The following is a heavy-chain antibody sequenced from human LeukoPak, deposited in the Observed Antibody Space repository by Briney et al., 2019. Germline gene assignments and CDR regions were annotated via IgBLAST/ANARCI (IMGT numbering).Heavy chain of an antibody. CDR2: INPNSGGT. Sequence: ASVKVSCKASGYTFTGYYMHWVRQAPGQGLEWMGWINPNSGGTNYAQKFQGRVAMTRDTSISTAYMELSRLRSDDTAVYYCARDRWGSGSRKNDWGQGTLVTVSS. J-gene: IGHJ4*02. CDR1: GYTFTGYY. V-gene: IGHV1-2*02. CDR3: ARDRWGSGSRKND. D-gene: IGHD1-26*01.